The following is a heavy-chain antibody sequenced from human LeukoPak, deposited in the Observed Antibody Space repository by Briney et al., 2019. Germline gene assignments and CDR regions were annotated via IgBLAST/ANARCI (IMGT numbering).Heavy chain of an antibody. CDR1: GFTFSSYG. CDR3: ARAGIGGAFDI. CDR2: ISYDGSNK. Sequence: GGSLRLSCAASGFTFSSYGMHWVRQAPGKGLEWVAVISYDGSNKYYADSVKGRFTISRDSSKNTLYLQMNSLRAEDTAVYYCARAGIGGAFDIWGQGTMVIVSS. J-gene: IGHJ3*02. D-gene: IGHD2/OR15-2a*01. V-gene: IGHV3-30*03.